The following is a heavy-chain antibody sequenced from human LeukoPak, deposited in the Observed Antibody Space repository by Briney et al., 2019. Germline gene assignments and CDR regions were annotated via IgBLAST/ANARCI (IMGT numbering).Heavy chain of an antibody. Sequence: ASVKVSCKASGYXFTGYYIHWVRQAPGQGLEWMGWINPNSGGTNYAQKFQGRVTMTRDTSISTAYMELSRLRSDDTVVYYCARACSSTSCYRNWGQGTLVTVSS. CDR3: ARACSSTSCYRN. J-gene: IGHJ4*02. D-gene: IGHD2-2*02. V-gene: IGHV1-2*02. CDR1: GYXFTGYY. CDR2: INPNSGGT.